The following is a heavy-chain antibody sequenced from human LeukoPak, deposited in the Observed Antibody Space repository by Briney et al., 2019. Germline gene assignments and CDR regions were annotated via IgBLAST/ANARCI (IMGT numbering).Heavy chain of an antibody. CDR1: GYTYTSYG. CDR3: AAHPHCSSTSCYPYYYYYYMDL. CDR2: IRAYNGNT. V-gene: IGHV1-18*01. Sequence: GASVKVSCKASGYTYTSYGISWVRQAPGQGLEWMGWIRAYNGNTNYAQKLQGRVTMTTDTSTSTAYMELRSLRSDDTAVYYCAAHPHCSSTSCYPYYYYYYMDLWGKGTTVTVSS. J-gene: IGHJ6*03. D-gene: IGHD2-2*01.